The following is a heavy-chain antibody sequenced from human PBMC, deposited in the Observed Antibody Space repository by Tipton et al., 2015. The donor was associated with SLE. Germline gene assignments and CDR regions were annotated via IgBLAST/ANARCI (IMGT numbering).Heavy chain of an antibody. CDR1: GGSISSHY. Sequence: TLSLTCTVSGGSISSHYWSWIRQPPGKGLEWIGSIHHSGSTHYNPSLKSRVTISVDTSKNQFSLKLSSVTAADTAVYYCARAPSRDWDLYYFDYWGQGTLVTVSS. J-gene: IGHJ4*02. CDR3: ARAPSRDWDLYYFDY. D-gene: IGHD3/OR15-3a*01. CDR2: IHHSGST. V-gene: IGHV4-59*11.